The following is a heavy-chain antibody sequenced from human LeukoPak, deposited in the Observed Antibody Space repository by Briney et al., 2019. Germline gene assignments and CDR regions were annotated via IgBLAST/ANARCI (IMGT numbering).Heavy chain of an antibody. J-gene: IGHJ4*02. CDR1: GLTFSSYS. D-gene: IGHD2-21*02. CDR2: ISSSSSYI. Sequence: GGSLRLSCAASGLTFSSYSMNWVRQAPGKGLEWVSSISSSSSYIYYADSVKGRFTISRDNAKNSLYLQMNSLRAEDTAVYYCAKIVVVTAMGDHVDYWGQGTLVTVSS. CDR3: AKIVVVTAMGDHVDY. V-gene: IGHV3-21*01.